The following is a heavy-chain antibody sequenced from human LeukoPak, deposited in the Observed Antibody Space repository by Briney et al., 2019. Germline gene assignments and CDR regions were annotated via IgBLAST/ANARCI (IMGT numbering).Heavy chain of an antibody. D-gene: IGHD6-13*01. CDR3: ARNGMSSSWYGDYYYYYMDV. Sequence: GGSLRLSCAASGFTFSSYAMNWVRQAPGKGLEWVSYISSSGSTIYYADSVKGRFTISRDNAKNSLYLQMNSLRAEDTAVYYCARNGMSSSWYGDYYYYYMDVWGKGTTVTISS. V-gene: IGHV3-48*03. CDR1: GFTFSSYA. CDR2: ISSSGSTI. J-gene: IGHJ6*03.